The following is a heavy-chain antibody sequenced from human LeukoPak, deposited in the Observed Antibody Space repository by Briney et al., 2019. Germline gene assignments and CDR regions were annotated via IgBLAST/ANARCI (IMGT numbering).Heavy chain of an antibody. CDR3: ARGVTARGFYYYMDI. CDR2: INPHSGGT. V-gene: IGHV1-2*02. J-gene: IGHJ6*03. CDR1: GYTFTSYY. Sequence: ASVKVSCKASGYTFTSYYIQWVRQAPGQGLEWMRWINPHSGGTNYAQEFQGRVTMTRDTSISTAYMELSSLRPDDTAVYSCARGVTARGFYYYMDIWGNGTTVTISS. D-gene: IGHD2-21*02.